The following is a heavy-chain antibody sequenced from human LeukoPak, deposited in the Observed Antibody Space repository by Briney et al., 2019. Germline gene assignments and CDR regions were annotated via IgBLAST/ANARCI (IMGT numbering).Heavy chain of an antibody. D-gene: IGHD5-24*01. Sequence: SETLSLTCTVSGVSISSYYWSWIRQPAGKGLEWIGRIHTSGSTNYNPALKSRVTMSEDTSRNQFSLKLSSVTAADTAVYYCRRSIRGGWDPFDSWGKGPLVTVSS. J-gene: IGHJ4*02. V-gene: IGHV4-4*07. CDR3: RRSIRGGWDPFDS. CDR1: GVSISSYY. CDR2: IHTSGST.